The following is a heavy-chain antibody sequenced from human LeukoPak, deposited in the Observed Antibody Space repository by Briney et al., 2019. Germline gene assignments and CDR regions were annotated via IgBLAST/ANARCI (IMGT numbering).Heavy chain of an antibody. CDR3: ARDGGSGSYPHYFDY. Sequence: PGGSLRLSCAASGFTFSSYSMSWIRQAPGKGLEWVSYISSSGSTIYYADSVKGRFTISRGNAKNSLYLQMNSLRAEDTAVYYCARDGGSGSYPHYFDYWGQGTLVTVSS. V-gene: IGHV3-48*04. J-gene: IGHJ4*02. D-gene: IGHD1-26*01. CDR1: GFTFSSYS. CDR2: ISSSGSTI.